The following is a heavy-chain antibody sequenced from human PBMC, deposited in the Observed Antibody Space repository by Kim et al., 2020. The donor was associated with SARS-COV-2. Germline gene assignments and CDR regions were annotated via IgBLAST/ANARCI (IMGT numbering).Heavy chain of an antibody. CDR3: AKDGHPGYCSSPSCYSAFDY. Sequence: GGSLRLSCAASGFTFSSYAMSWVRQAPGKGLEWVSAISGSGGSTYYADSVKGRFTISRDNSKNTLYLQMNSLRAEDTAVYYCAKDGHPGYCSSPSCYSAFDYWGQGTLVTVSS. V-gene: IGHV3-23*01. D-gene: IGHD2-2*01. CDR2: ISGSGGST. CDR1: GFTFSSYA. J-gene: IGHJ4*02.